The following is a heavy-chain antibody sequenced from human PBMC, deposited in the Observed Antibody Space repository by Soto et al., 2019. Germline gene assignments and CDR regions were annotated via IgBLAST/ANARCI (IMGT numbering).Heavy chain of an antibody. CDR1: GGSISSYY. CDR3: ARRYGGTFDY. V-gene: IGHV4-59*08. D-gene: IGHD2-15*01. J-gene: IGHJ4*02. CDR2: IYYSGST. Sequence: QVQLQVSGPGLEKPSETLSLTCTVSGGSISSYYWSWIRQPPGKGLEWIGYIYYSGSTNYNPSLKSRVTISVDTSKNQFSLKLSSVTAADTAVYYCARRYGGTFDYWGQGTLVTVSS.